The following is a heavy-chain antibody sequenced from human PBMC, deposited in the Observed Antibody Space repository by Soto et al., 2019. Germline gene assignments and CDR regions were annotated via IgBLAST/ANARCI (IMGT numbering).Heavy chain of an antibody. CDR1: GYSISSSNW. CDR2: IYYSGST. D-gene: IGHD3-16*01. V-gene: IGHV4-28*03. Sequence: QVQLQESGPGLVKPSDTLSLTCAVSGYSISSSNWWGWIRQPPGKGLEWIGYIYYSGSTYYNPSLQGRVTLAVDTSKNQFSLKLGAVTAGDTAVYYWASEIGGGGYWGQGTLVTVSS. CDR3: ASEIGGGGY. J-gene: IGHJ4*02.